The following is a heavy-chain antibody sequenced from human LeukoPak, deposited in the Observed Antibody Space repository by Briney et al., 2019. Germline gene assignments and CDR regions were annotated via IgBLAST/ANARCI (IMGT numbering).Heavy chain of an antibody. Sequence: GGSLRLSCAASGFTFSGYIMNWVRQAPGKGLEWVSFIGTSGNTIYYADSVKGRFTVSRDNAKNSLYLQMNSLRAEDSAVYYCARDQWLDYWGRGTLVTVSS. D-gene: IGHD6-19*01. J-gene: IGHJ4*02. CDR3: ARDQWLDY. CDR2: IGTSGNTI. V-gene: IGHV3-48*01. CDR1: GFTFSGYI.